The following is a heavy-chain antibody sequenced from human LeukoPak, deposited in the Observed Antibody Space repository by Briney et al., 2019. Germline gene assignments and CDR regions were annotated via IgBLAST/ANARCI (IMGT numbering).Heavy chain of an antibody. Sequence: GGSLRLSCAAPGFTFRTYWMHWVRQAPGKGLVWVSRIFSDGSITSSADSVQGSVKCRFTISRENAKNTLYLQMNSLRVEDTAVDHCVRGRGPIEASFDYWGQGTLVTVSS. CDR1: GFTFRTYW. CDR2: IFSDGSIT. CDR3: VRGRGPIEASFDY. D-gene: IGHD3-10*01. J-gene: IGHJ4*02. V-gene: IGHV3-74*01.